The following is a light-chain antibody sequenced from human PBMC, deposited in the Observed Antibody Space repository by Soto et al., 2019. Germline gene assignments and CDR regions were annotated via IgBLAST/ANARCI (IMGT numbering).Light chain of an antibody. V-gene: IGKV1-6*01. J-gene: IGKJ1*01. CDR2: GAS. CDR1: QGIRTE. CDR3: LQDNSYPRT. Sequence: AIQMTQSPSSLYAPVGDRVTITCRASQGIRTELGWYQQKPGKAPRLLIYGASTLQGGVPSRFSGSGSGTDVTLTISSLQPEDFATYYCLQDNSYPRTFGQGTKVEIK.